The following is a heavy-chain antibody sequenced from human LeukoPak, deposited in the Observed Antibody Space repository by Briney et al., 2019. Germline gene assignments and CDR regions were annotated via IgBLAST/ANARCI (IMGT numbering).Heavy chain of an antibody. CDR2: ISSSGKTI. J-gene: IGHJ4*02. CDR3: ARNHPSRNDGWPLFDS. Sequence: GGSLRLSCAVSGFTFSDYYMSWSRQAPGKGPEWLSYISSSGKTIDYADSGKGRFTISRDNAKNSLYLQINSLRADVTVVYFCARNHPSRNDGWPLFDSWGRGTLVTVSS. D-gene: IGHD1-1*01. V-gene: IGHV3-11*01. CDR1: GFTFSDYY.